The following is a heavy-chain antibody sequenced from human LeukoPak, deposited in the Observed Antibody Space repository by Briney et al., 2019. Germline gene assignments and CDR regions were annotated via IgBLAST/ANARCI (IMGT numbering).Heavy chain of an antibody. J-gene: IGHJ4*02. Sequence: ASETLSLTCTVSGGSISNYYWTWIRQPAGKGLEWIGRIYTSGGTNYNPSLKSRVTMSVDTSTNQFSLKLSSVTAADTAMYYCARAAEYSSGWYLFDFWGQGILVTVS. V-gene: IGHV4-4*07. CDR2: IYTSGGT. CDR3: ARAAEYSSGWYLFDF. CDR1: GGSISNYY. D-gene: IGHD6-19*01.